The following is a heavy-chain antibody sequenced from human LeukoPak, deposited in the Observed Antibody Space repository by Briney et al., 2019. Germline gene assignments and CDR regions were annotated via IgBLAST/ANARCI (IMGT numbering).Heavy chain of an antibody. Sequence: GGSLRLSCAVSGITLSNYGMSWVRQAPGRGLEWVAGISDSDGSTNYADSVKGRFTISRDNRKNTLYLQMDSLRAEDTAVYFCARRGVVIRVILVGFHKEAYYFDSWGQGALVTVSS. D-gene: IGHD3-22*01. V-gene: IGHV3-23*01. J-gene: IGHJ4*02. CDR2: ISDSDGST. CDR3: ARRGVVIRVILVGFHKEAYYFDS. CDR1: GITLSNYG.